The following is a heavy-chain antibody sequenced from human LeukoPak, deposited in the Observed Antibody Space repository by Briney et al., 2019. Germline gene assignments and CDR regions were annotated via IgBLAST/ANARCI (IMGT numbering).Heavy chain of an antibody. CDR1: GGSISSSSYY. CDR2: IYYSGST. D-gene: IGHD4-17*01. J-gene: IGHJ6*03. V-gene: IGHV4-39*01. CDR3: ARRTGPPTDYYYYYMDV. Sequence: PSETLSLTCTVSGGSISSSSYYWGWIRQPPGKGLEWIGSIYYSGSTYYNPSLKSRVTISVDTSKNQFSLKLSSVTAADTAVYYCARRTGPPTDYYYYYMDVWGKGTTVTVSS.